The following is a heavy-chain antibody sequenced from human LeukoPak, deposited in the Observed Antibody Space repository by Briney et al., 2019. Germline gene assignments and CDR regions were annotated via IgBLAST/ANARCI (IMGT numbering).Heavy chain of an antibody. J-gene: IGHJ4*02. D-gene: IGHD4-23*01. V-gene: IGHV1-2*02. Sequence: GASVKVSCKASGYTFTGYYMHWVRQAPGQGLEWMGWINPNSGGTNYAQKFQGRVTMTRDTSISTAYMELSRLRSDDTAVYYCARDADVRETPTDYWGQGTLVTVSS. CDR1: GYTFTGYY. CDR3: ARDADVRETPTDY. CDR2: INPNSGGT.